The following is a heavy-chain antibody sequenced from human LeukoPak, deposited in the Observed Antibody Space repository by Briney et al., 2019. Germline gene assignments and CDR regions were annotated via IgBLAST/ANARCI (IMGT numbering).Heavy chain of an antibody. CDR3: ARVNAPRIQLQNCFDP. CDR1: GGTFSTYA. V-gene: IGHV1-69*01. CDR2: ITPILGTA. J-gene: IGHJ5*02. Sequence: ASLKDSSKASGGTFSTYAISWWRQAPGQGLEWMGGITPILGTANYAQKFQGRVTINADQSTSTAYMELSSLRSEDTAVYYCARVNAPRIQLQNCFDPWGQGTLVTVSS. D-gene: IGHD5-18*01.